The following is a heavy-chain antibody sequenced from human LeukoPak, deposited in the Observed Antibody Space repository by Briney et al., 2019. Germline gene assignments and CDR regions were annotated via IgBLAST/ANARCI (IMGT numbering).Heavy chain of an antibody. CDR2: ISYDGSNK. J-gene: IGHJ6*02. CDR1: GSTFSSYG. D-gene: IGHD1-1*01. V-gene: IGHV3-30*18. Sequence: GGSLRLSCAASGSTFSSYGMHWVRQAPGKGLEWVAVISYDGSNKYYADSVKGRFTISRDNSKNTLYLQMNSLRAEDTAVYYCAKENAGLYNWNDVRPYGMDVWGQGTTVTVSS. CDR3: AKENAGLYNWNDVRPYGMDV.